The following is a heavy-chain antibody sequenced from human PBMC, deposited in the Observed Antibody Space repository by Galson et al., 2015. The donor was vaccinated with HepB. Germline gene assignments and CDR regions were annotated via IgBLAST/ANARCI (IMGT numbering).Heavy chain of an antibody. CDR1: GFNFSPYS. CDR3: ARRPSITGWYFYYMDV. Sequence: SLRLSCAVSGFNFSPYSMNWVRQAPGKGLEWVSFISGDSNYIYYADSVKGRFTVSRDNAKRSLYLHMNSLRAEDTAVYYCARRPSITGWYFYYMDVWGKGTTVTVSS. D-gene: IGHD3-10*01. V-gene: IGHV3-21*01. J-gene: IGHJ6*03. CDR2: ISGDSNYI.